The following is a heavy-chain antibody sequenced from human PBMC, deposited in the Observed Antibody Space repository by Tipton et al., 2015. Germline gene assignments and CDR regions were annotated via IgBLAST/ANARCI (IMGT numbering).Heavy chain of an antibody. V-gene: IGHV4-31*03. Sequence: TLSLTCTVSGGSISNGGYYWSWIRQSPGKGLEWIGHIHYRGTTHYNPSLQSRITMSVDTSKNHFSLNLRSVTAADTAVYFCAKTHGAYDWYLDQWGQGTLVTVSS. D-gene: IGHD5-12*01. CDR2: IHYRGTT. J-gene: IGHJ4*02. CDR3: AKTHGAYDWYLDQ. CDR1: GGSISNGGYY.